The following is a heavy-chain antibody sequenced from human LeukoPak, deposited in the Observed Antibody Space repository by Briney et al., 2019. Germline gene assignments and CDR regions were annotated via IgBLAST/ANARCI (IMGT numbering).Heavy chain of an antibody. J-gene: IGHJ4*02. Sequence: GGSLRLSCAASGLTFSSYSMNWVRQAPGKGLEWVSSISSSSSYIYYADSVKGRFTISRGNAKNSLYLQMNGLRAEDTAVYYCAKVLTGSQDYWGQGTLVTVSS. CDR2: ISSSSSYI. CDR1: GLTFSSYS. CDR3: AKVLTGSQDY. D-gene: IGHD7-27*01. V-gene: IGHV3-21*04.